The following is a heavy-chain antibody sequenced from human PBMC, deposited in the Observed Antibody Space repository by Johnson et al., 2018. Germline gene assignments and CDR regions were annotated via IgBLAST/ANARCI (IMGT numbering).Heavy chain of an antibody. CDR2: ISSTSSYI. CDR1: GFTFSSYG. J-gene: IGHJ3*02. D-gene: IGHD3-16*01. Sequence: VQLVQSGGGLVKPGGSLRLSCAASGFTFSSYGMNWVRQAPWKGLEWVSSISSTSSYIHYADSVKGRFTISRDNAKNSLYLQMNSLGAGDTAVYDCARYLMITFGRVTTQQQKDAFDIWGQGTMVTVSS. CDR3: ARYLMITFGRVTTQQQKDAFDI. V-gene: IGHV3-21*01.